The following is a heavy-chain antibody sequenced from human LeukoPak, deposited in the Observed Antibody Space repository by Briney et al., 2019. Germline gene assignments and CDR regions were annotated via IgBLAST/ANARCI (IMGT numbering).Heavy chain of an antibody. J-gene: IGHJ4*02. Sequence: GGSLRLSCAASGFTFSSYSMNWVRQAPGKGLEWVSSISSSSSYIYYADSVKGRFTISRDNAKNSLYLQMNSLRAEDTAVYYCAREAADVVPAANFDYWGQGTLVTVSS. CDR2: ISSSSSYI. D-gene: IGHD2-2*01. V-gene: IGHV3-21*01. CDR3: AREAADVVPAANFDY. CDR1: GFTFSSYS.